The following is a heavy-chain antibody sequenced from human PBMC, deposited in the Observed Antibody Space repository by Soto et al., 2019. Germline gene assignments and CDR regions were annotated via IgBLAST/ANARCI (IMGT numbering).Heavy chain of an antibody. CDR1: GFTFSHYG. V-gene: IGHV3-30*18. Sequence: QVRLVESGGGVVQPGRSLRLSCTASGFTFSHYGMHWARQAPGKGLEWVAIISYDGSNKHYADSVMGRFTISRDNSKNTLYLHMNSLRTEDTAVYYCAKDLVAWSNYYYYGMDVWGQGTTVTVSS. D-gene: IGHD6-6*01. J-gene: IGHJ6*02. CDR3: AKDLVAWSNYYYYGMDV. CDR2: ISYDGSNK.